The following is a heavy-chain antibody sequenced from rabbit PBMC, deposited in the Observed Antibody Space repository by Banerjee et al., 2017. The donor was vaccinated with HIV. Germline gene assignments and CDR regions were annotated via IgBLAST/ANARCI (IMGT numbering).Heavy chain of an antibody. CDR1: GFTISSSYY. CDR3: GRSSGSVVYTL. Sequence: QSLEESGGDLVQPEGSLALTCKASGFTISSSYYMCWVRQAPGKGLEWIGCIYAGSGSTWYASWAKGRFTISKTSSTTVTLQMTSLTAADTATYFCGRSSGSVVYTLWGPGTLVTVS. CDR2: IYAGSGST. J-gene: IGHJ4*01. V-gene: IGHV1S40*01. D-gene: IGHD4-2*01.